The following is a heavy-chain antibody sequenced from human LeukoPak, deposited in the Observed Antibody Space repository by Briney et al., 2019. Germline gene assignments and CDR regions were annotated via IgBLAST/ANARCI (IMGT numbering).Heavy chain of an antibody. Sequence: SETLSLTCNVSGDSITNYYWSWIRQPPGKGLQWIGFLYYSGTTNYNPSLQSRVTISVDTSKIQFSLKLSSVTAADTAVYYCARHPGHSSYGPSYYGMDVWGQGTTVTVSS. J-gene: IGHJ6*02. CDR2: LYYSGTT. CDR3: ARHPGHSSYGPSYYGMDV. D-gene: IGHD4-23*01. V-gene: IGHV4-59*08. CDR1: GDSITNYY.